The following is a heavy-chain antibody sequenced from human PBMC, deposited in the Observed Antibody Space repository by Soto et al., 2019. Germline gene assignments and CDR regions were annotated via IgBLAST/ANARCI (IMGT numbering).Heavy chain of an antibody. D-gene: IGHD6-6*01. Sequence: EVQLVESGGGLVKPGGSLRLSCAASGFTFSSYSMNWVRQAPGKGLEWVSSISSSSSYIYYADSVKGRFSISRDNAKNSMYLQMNSLRAEDPAVYYCAWLRGDQVHSSSPGGYYYYYYYMDVWGKGTTVTVSS. V-gene: IGHV3-21*01. CDR3: AWLRGDQVHSSSPGGYYYYYYYMDV. CDR2: ISSSSSYI. J-gene: IGHJ6*03. CDR1: GFTFSSYS.